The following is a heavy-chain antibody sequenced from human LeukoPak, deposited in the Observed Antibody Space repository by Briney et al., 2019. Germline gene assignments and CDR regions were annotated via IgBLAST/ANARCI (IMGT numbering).Heavy chain of an antibody. CDR2: IYTSGST. V-gene: IGHV4-4*07. CDR1: GGSISTYY. CDR3: ARGTVPNAFDI. J-gene: IGHJ3*02. D-gene: IGHD1/OR15-1a*01. Sequence: SETLSLTCTVSGGSISTYYWSWIRQPAGKGLEWIGRIYTSGSTNYNPSLKSRVTMSVDTSKNHVSLKLSSVTAADTAVYFCARGTVPNAFDIWGQGTMVTVS.